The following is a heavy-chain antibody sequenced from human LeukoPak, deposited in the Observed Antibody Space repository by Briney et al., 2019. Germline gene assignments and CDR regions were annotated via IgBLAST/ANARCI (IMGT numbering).Heavy chain of an antibody. Sequence: SETLSLTCAVYGGSFSGYYWSWIRQPPGKGLEWIGGINHSGSTNYNPSLKSRVTISVDTSKNQFSLKLSSVTAADTAVYYCARGLRRWGQGTLVTVSS. CDR3: ARGLRR. J-gene: IGHJ4*02. CDR1: GGSFSGYY. CDR2: INHSGST. V-gene: IGHV4-34*01.